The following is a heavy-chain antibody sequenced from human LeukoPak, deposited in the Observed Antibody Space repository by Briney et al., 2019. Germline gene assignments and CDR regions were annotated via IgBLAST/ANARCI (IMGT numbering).Heavy chain of an antibody. V-gene: IGHV1-18*01. D-gene: IGHD3-16*01. CDR2: ISAYNGNT. CDR1: GYTFTSYG. Sequence: ASVKVSCKASGYTFTSYGISWVRQALGQGLEWMGWISAYNGNTNYAQKLQGRVTMTTDTSTSTAYMELRSLRSEDTAVYYCARGLRGAAPWVSGDYWGQGTLVTVSS. CDR3: ARGLRGAAPWVSGDY. J-gene: IGHJ4*02.